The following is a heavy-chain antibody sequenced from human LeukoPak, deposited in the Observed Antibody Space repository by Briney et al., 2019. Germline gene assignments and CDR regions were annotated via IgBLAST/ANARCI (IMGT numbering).Heavy chain of an antibody. D-gene: IGHD3-16*01. Sequence: PEGSLRLSCAASGFTFSTYAMHWVRQAPGTGLEWVALISYDGSSKYYADSVKGRFTISRDNSKNTLFLQMNSLTVEDTAIYYCAEGGLDYWGQGTLVTVSS. CDR2: ISYDGSSK. J-gene: IGHJ4*02. V-gene: IGHV3-30*04. CDR3: AEGGLDY. CDR1: GFTFSTYA.